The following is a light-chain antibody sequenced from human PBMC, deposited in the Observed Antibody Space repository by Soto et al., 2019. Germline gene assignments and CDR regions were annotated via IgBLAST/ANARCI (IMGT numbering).Light chain of an antibody. CDR2: DAS. J-gene: IGKJ5*01. V-gene: IGKV3-20*01. Sequence: EIVLTQSPDTLSLSPGEGATLSCRASQSVTNSYLAWYQQKPGQPPRLVIYDASNRATGIPARFSGSGSGTDFTLTISRLEPEDFAVYYCHHYGSSPLTFGQGTRLEI. CDR1: QSVTNSY. CDR3: HHYGSSPLT.